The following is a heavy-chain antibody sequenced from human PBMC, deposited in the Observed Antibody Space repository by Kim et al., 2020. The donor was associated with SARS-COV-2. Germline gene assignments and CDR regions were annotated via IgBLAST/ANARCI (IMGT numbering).Heavy chain of an antibody. Sequence: GGSLRLSCAASGLTFSGYGMTWVRQAPGKGLEWVSAISGSGGSTYYPDSVKGRVTISRDNSRNTLYLQLHSLRAEDTAVYYFAKVVWAAHYYFDYLGQG. CDR2: ISGSGGST. D-gene: IGHD3-16*01. V-gene: IGHV3-23*01. CDR3: AKVVWAAHYYFDY. J-gene: IGHJ4*02. CDR1: GLTFSGYG.